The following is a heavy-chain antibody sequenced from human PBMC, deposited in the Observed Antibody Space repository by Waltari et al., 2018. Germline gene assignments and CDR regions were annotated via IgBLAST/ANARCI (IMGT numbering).Heavy chain of an antibody. CDR1: W. J-gene: IGHJ6*03. CDR2: INSDGSGT. Sequence: WMHWVRQVPGKGLVWVSRINSDGSGTIYADSVKGRFTISRDNAKNTLYLQLNSLRVEDTAVYYCAREPSPDSSGYFYYYMDVWGKGTTVTVSS. CDR3: AREPSPDSSGYFYYYMDV. D-gene: IGHD3-22*01. V-gene: IGHV3-74*01.